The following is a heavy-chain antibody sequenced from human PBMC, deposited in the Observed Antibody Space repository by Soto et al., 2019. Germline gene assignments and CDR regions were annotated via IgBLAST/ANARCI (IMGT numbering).Heavy chain of an antibody. CDR3: AIFFYSYGDHRDLHSLPTRRSYDL. V-gene: IGHV3-33*01. CDR2: IWYDGSNK. D-gene: IGHD4-17*01. J-gene: IGHJ2*01. CDR1: ALMFSTYG. Sequence: RLSCGASALMFSTYGMLWCRLPPGKGLEWVAVIWYDGSNKYYADSVKGRFTISRDNSKNTLYLQMNSLRAEDTAVYYCAIFFYSYGDHRDLHSLPTRRSYDL.